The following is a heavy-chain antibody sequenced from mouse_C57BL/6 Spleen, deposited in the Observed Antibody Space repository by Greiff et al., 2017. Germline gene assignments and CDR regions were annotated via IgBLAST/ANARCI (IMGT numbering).Heavy chain of an antibody. CDR2: ISSGSSTI. V-gene: IGHV5-17*01. Sequence: EVKLVESGGGLVKPGGSLKLSCAASGFTFSDYGMHWVRQAPEKGLEWVAYISSGSSTIYYADTVKGRFTISRDNAKNTLFLQMTSLRSEDPAMYYCARKGYGNYVFFAYWGQGTLVTVSA. CDR3: ARKGYGNYVFFAY. J-gene: IGHJ3*01. D-gene: IGHD2-10*02. CDR1: GFTFSDYG.